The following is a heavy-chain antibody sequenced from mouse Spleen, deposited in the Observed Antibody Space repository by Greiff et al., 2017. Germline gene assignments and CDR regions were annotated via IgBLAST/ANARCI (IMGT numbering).Heavy chain of an antibody. CDR1: GFSLTSYG. V-gene: IGHV2-9*01. D-gene: IGHD2-12*01. CDR2: IWGGGST. CDR3: AKHRDEDDGALSMDC. J-gene: IGHJ4*01. Sequence: VKLMESGPGLVEPSQSLSITCTASGFSLTSYGIDWVRQTPGKGLEWMGVIWGGGSTTYYSALMSRLSISKDNSKSQVFLKMSSLQTDDTAMYYCAKHRDEDDGALSMDCWGQGTSVTVSS.